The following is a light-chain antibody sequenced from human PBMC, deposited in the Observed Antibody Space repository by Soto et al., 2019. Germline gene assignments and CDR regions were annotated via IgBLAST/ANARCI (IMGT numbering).Light chain of an antibody. CDR1: NGDVGAYNL. CDR3: SAYAGSSVYV. Sequence: QSVLTQPASVSGSPGQSITISCTGTNGDVGAYNLVSWYQQHPGKAPRLIIYGVSKRPSGVPHRFSGSTSGYTASLTVSGLQAADEADFFCSAYAGSSVYVFGSGTKVTVL. CDR2: GVS. V-gene: IGLV2-23*02. J-gene: IGLJ1*01.